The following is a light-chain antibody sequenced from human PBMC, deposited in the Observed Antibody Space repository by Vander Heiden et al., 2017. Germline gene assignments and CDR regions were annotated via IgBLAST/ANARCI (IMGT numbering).Light chain of an antibody. V-gene: IGLV3-21*03. CDR3: QVWDSSSDHWV. J-gene: IGLJ3*02. CDR2: DDS. CDR1: NIGSKS. Sequence: SSVLTLPPSVSVAPGKTARITCGGNNIGSKSVHWYQQKPGQAPVLVVYDDSDRPSGIPERFSGSNSGNTATLTINRVEAGDEADYYCQVWDSSSDHWVFGGGTKLTVL.